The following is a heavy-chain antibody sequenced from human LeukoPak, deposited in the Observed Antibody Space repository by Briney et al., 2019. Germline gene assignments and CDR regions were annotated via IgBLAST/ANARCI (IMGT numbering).Heavy chain of an antibody. CDR2: ISGSGGSL. D-gene: IGHD2-21*02. Sequence: PGGSLRLSCAASGFTFSSYAMNWVRQTPGKGLEWVSSISGSGGSLYYADSVKGRFTISRDNSKNTFYLQMNSLRAEDTAIYYCAKDFVAVTAIGMYYSDYWGQGTLVNVSA. V-gene: IGHV3-23*01. CDR3: AKDFVAVTAIGMYYSDY. CDR1: GFTFSSYA. J-gene: IGHJ4*02.